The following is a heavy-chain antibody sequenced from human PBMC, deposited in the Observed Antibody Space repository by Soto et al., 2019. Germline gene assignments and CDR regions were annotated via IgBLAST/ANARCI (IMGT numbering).Heavy chain of an antibody. CDR3: ARDKTTGLFAY. Sequence: QVQLQQWGAGLLKPSETLSLTCAVYGGSFSGYYWTWIRQPPGTGLEWIGEINHSGSTNYNPPHKSLVTISVATSKNQFSLKLTPVPAADTAVYYCARDKTTGLFAYWGQGTLVTVSS. D-gene: IGHD1-7*01. CDR1: GGSFSGYY. J-gene: IGHJ4*02. CDR2: INHSGST. V-gene: IGHV4-34*01.